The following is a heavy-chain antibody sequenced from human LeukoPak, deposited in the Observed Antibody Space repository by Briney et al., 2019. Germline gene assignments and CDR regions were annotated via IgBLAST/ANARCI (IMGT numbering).Heavy chain of an antibody. CDR2: IYYSGST. CDR1: GGSISSSSYY. J-gene: IGHJ4*02. Sequence: SETLSLTCTVSGGSISSSSYYWGWIRQPPGKGLEWIGSIYYSGSTYYNPSLKSRVTISVDTSKNQFSLKLSSVTAADTAVYYCAKTYYDFWSGYDTGADYWGQGTLVTVSS. CDR3: AKTYYDFWSGYDTGADY. D-gene: IGHD3-3*01. V-gene: IGHV4-39*01.